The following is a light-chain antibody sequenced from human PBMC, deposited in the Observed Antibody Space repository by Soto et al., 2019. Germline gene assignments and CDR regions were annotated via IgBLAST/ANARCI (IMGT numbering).Light chain of an antibody. J-gene: IGLJ2*01. Sequence: SYELTQPPSVSVSPGQTASITCSGDKLGDKYACWYQQKPGQSPVLVIYQDSKRPSGIPERFSGSNSGNTATLTISGTQAXXXXXXXCQAWDSSTAFFGGGTKLTV. CDR1: KLGDKY. CDR2: QDS. CDR3: QAWDSSTAF. V-gene: IGLV3-1*01.